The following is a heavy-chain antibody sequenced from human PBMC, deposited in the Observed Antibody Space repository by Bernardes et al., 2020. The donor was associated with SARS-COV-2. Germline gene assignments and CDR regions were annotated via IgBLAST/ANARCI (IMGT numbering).Heavy chain of an antibody. Sequence: SETLSLTCTVSGGSISSSSYSWGWLRQSPGKGLEWIGHMLYTRSTDYSPPPQCRVTISVDRSKSQFCLKLSSVSAADTAVYYCAGGSYYYGSGALAFDPWNQGMLVADSS. D-gene: IGHD3-10*01. J-gene: IGHJ5*02. CDR1: GGSISSSSYS. V-gene: IGHV4-39*01. CDR2: MLYTRST. CDR3: AGGSYYYGSGALAFDP.